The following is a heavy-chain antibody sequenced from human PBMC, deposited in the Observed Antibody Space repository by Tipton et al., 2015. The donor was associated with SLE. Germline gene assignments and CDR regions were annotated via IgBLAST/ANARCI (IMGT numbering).Heavy chain of an antibody. D-gene: IGHD3-3*01. CDR1: GGSISSHY. J-gene: IGHJ6*02. CDR2: IYYSGST. V-gene: IGHV4-59*11. Sequence: TLSLTCIVSGGSISSHYWSWIRQPPGKGLEWIGDIYYSGSTNYNPSLKSRVTISLDTSKNQFSLKLSSVTAADTAVYYCARQGGVVTSKYYYGMDVWGQGTTVTVSS. CDR3: ARQGGVVTSKYYYGMDV.